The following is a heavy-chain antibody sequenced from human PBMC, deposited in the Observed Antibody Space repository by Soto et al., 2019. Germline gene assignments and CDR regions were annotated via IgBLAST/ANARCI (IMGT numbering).Heavy chain of an antibody. D-gene: IGHD2-2*01. Sequence: EVQLVESGGGLVKPGGSLRLSCAASGFTFSSYSMNWVRQAPGKGLEWVSSISSSSSYIYYADSVKGRFTISRDNAKNSLYLQMNSLRAEDTAVYYCAREKVVPAAIWLYGYYDYGMDVWGQGTTVTVSS. CDR2: ISSSSSYI. J-gene: IGHJ6*02. V-gene: IGHV3-21*01. CDR3: AREKVVPAAIWLYGYYDYGMDV. CDR1: GFTFSSYS.